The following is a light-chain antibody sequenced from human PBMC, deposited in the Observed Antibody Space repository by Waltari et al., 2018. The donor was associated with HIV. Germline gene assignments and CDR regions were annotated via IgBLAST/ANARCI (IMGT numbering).Light chain of an antibody. CDR3: CSYAGSGGPVV. J-gene: IGLJ2*01. Sequence: QSALTQPASVSGSPGQSITIPCTGTSSDLGSYNLVSWYQQHPGKAPTLMIYEVSKRPSGVSDRFSGSKSGNTASLTISGLQAEDEADYHCCSYAGSGGPVVFGGGTKLTVL. V-gene: IGLV2-23*02. CDR2: EVS. CDR1: SSDLGSYNL.